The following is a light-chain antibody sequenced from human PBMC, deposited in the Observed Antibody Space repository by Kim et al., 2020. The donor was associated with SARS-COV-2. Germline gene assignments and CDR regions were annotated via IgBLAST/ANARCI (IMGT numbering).Light chain of an antibody. CDR2: KAT. Sequence: VSPGQTARITCSGDALTKKYDRWFLQKPGQAPLLMIYKATARPSGIPVRFSGSSSGTTVTLTISGAQVGDEGDYYCYSYTAAGEPLLGGGTQLTVL. J-gene: IGLJ2*01. CDR3: YSYTAAGEPL. V-gene: IGLV3-27*01. CDR1: ALTKKY.